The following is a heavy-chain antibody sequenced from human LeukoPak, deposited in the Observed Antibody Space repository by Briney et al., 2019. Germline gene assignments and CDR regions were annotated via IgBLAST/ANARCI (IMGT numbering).Heavy chain of an antibody. CDR3: ARSQGYSYGSSY. CDR1: GGSFGRYA. D-gene: IGHD5-18*01. Sequence: ASVKVSCKAPGGSFGRYAVSWVRQAPGQGLEWMGGIVPILGTANYAQKFQGRVTITADDSTGTAYMELTSLRSADTAVYYCARSQGYSYGSSYWGQGTLVTVTS. CDR2: IVPILGTA. V-gene: IGHV1-69*13. J-gene: IGHJ4*02.